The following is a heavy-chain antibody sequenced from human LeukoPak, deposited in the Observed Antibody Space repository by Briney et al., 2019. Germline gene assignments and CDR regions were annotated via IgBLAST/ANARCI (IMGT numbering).Heavy chain of an antibody. J-gene: IGHJ3*02. Sequence: GRSLRPSCAASGFTFDDYAMHWVRQAPGKGLEWVSGISWNSGSIGYADSVKGRFTISRDNAKNSLYLQMNSLRAEDTALYYCAKPYYYDSSGYYSDAFDIWGQGTMVTVSS. V-gene: IGHV3-9*01. CDR1: GFTFDDYA. CDR3: AKPYYYDSSGYYSDAFDI. CDR2: ISWNSGSI. D-gene: IGHD3-22*01.